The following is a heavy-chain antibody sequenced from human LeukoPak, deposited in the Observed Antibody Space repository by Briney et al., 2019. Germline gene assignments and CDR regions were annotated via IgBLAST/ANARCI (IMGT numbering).Heavy chain of an antibody. J-gene: IGHJ3*02. CDR1: GFTFDDYA. D-gene: IGHD3-22*01. CDR2: ISWNSGSI. V-gene: IGHV3-9*01. CDR3: AKERLGDDSSLEGAFDI. Sequence: GGSLRLSCAASGFTFDDYAMHWVRHAPGKGLEWVSGISWNSGSIGYADSVEGRFTISRDNAKNSLYLQMNSLRAEDTALYYCAKERLGDDSSLEGAFDIWGQGTMVTVSS.